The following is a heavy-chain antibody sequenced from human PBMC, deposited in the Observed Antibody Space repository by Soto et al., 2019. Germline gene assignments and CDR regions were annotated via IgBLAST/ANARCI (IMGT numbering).Heavy chain of an antibody. D-gene: IGHD2-21*02. Sequence: QVQLVESGGGVVQPGRSLRLSCAASGLTFSNYGMQWVRQAPGKGLEWVAVIWYDGSNKYYADSVKGRFTISRDNSKNTLYLQMNSLRAEDTAVYYCAREGGDSTFDYLGQGTLVTVSS. CDR3: AREGGDSTFDY. J-gene: IGHJ4*02. CDR2: IWYDGSNK. CDR1: GLTFSNYG. V-gene: IGHV3-33*01.